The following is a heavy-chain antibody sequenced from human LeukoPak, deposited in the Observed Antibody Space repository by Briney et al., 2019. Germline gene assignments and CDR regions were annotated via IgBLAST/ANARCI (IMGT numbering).Heavy chain of an antibody. D-gene: IGHD6-19*01. CDR3: ARWFSGWHIYRVSHYYYYMDV. J-gene: IGHJ6*03. Sequence: GGSLRLSCAASGFTFDDHGMSWVRQAPGKGLEWGSGINWNGGSTGYADSVKGRFTISRDNAKNSLYLQMNSLRAEDTALYYCARWFSGWHIYRVSHYYYYMDVWGKGTTVTVSS. CDR2: INWNGGST. CDR1: GFTFDDHG. V-gene: IGHV3-20*04.